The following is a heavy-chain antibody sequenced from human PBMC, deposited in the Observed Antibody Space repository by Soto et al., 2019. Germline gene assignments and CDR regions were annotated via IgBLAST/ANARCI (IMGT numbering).Heavy chain of an antibody. CDR2: IFYSGST. V-gene: IGHV4-59*08. CDR1: GDSSGSDRW. D-gene: IGHD6-13*01. Sequence: SETQSLTCAVAGDSSGSDRWWSLIRQTPGKGLEWIGYIFYSGSTNYNPSLKSRVTISVDTSKNQFSLKLSSVTAADTAVYYCARRYISSSDYWVQGILVTVSS. CDR3: ARRYISSSDY. J-gene: IGHJ4*02.